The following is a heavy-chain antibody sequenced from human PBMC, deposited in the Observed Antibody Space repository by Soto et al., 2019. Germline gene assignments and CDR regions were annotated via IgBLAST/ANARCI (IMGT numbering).Heavy chain of an antibody. J-gene: IGHJ5*02. V-gene: IGHV3-48*02. CDR2: SSSTI. Sequence: SSSTIYYADSVKGRFTISRDNAKNSLYLKMNSLRDEYTAVYYCAREGGSYHWFDTWGQGTMVTVSS. D-gene: IGHD3-10*01. CDR3: AREGGSYHWFDT.